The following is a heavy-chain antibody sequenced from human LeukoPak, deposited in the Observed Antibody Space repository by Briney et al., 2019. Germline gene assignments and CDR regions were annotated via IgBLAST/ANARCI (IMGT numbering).Heavy chain of an antibody. CDR1: GFTFSSCS. J-gene: IGHJ4*02. V-gene: IGHV3-21*01. Sequence: GSLRLSCASSGFTFSSCSMNWVRQAPGKGLEWVSTITNSGDYIFYADSVKGRFTISRDNAKNLLYLQMNSLRADDTAVYFCASDEYGDPLGYWGQGTPVTVSS. CDR3: ASDEYGDPLGY. D-gene: IGHD4-17*01. CDR2: ITNSGDYI.